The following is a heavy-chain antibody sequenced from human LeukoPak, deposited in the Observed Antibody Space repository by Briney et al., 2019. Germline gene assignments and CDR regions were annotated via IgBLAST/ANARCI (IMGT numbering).Heavy chain of an antibody. Sequence: AGSLRLSCAASGFTFSSYAMHWVRQAPGKGLEWVAVISYGGCNKYYADSVRGRFTISRDNAKNSLYLQVNSLRAEDTAVYYCARSKTVAGTRWFDPWGQGTQVTVSS. V-gene: IGHV3-30-3*01. D-gene: IGHD6-19*01. J-gene: IGHJ5*02. CDR2: ISYGGCNK. CDR3: ARSKTVAGTRWFDP. CDR1: GFTFSSYA.